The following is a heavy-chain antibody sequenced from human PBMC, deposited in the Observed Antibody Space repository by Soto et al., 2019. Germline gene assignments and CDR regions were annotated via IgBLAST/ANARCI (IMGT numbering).Heavy chain of an antibody. CDR3: ARRVTGTLDDY. D-gene: IGHD1-20*01. Sequence: SVKVSCKASGGTFSSYTISWVRQAPGQGLEWMGRIIPILGIANYAQKFQGRVTITADKSTSTAYMELSSLRSEDAAVYYCARRVTGTLDDYWGQGTLVTVSS. J-gene: IGHJ4*02. CDR1: GGTFSSYT. V-gene: IGHV1-69*02. CDR2: IIPILGIA.